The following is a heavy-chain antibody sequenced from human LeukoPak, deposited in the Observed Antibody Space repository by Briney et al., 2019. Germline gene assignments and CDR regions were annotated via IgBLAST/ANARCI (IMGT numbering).Heavy chain of an antibody. V-gene: IGHV4-34*01. Sequence: PSETLSLTCAVYGGSFSGYYWSWIRQPPGKGRERIGEINHSGSTNYDPSLKSRVTISVDTSKNQFSLKLSSVTAADTAVYYCAVGIVVVPAAGFDYWGQGTLVTVSS. CDR2: INHSGST. CDR3: AVGIVVVPAAGFDY. CDR1: GGSFSGYY. J-gene: IGHJ4*02. D-gene: IGHD2-2*01.